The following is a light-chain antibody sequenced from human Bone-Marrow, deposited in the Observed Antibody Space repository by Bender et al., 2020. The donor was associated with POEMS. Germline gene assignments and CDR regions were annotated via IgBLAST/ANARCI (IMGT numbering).Light chain of an antibody. CDR1: SRDVGSSNL. J-gene: IGLJ1*01. Sequence: QSALTQPASVSGSPGQSITISCTGSSRDVGSSNLVSWYKQPPGRAPKLMIYGASKRPSGVSNRFSGSKSGNTASLTISGLQAEDEADYYCCSYTSTSTAYVFGTGTKVTVL. CDR2: GAS. V-gene: IGLV2-14*02. CDR3: CSYTSTSTAYV.